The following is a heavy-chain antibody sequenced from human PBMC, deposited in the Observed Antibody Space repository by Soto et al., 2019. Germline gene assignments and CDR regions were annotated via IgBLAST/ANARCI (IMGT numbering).Heavy chain of an antibody. D-gene: IGHD3-22*01. Sequence: EVQLLESGGGLVQPGGSLRLSCAASGFTFSSYVMSWVRQAPGKGLEWVSAISGSGGSTYYGDSVKGRFTISRGNSKNTLYLQMNSLRAEDTAVYYCAKVRADYYDSSGPIDYWGQGTLVTVSS. CDR1: GFTFSSYV. J-gene: IGHJ4*02. CDR2: ISGSGGST. CDR3: AKVRADYYDSSGPIDY. V-gene: IGHV3-23*01.